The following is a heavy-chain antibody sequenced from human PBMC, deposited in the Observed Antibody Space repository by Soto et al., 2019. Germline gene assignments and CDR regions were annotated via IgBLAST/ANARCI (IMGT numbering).Heavy chain of an antibody. D-gene: IGHD2-8*02. CDR1: GFSFTSYW. CDR3: AKRELNSTGFLY. CDR2: INTDGSST. J-gene: IGHJ4*02. V-gene: IGHV3-74*01. Sequence: EVQLVESGGGLVQPGGSLRLSCATSGFSFTSYWMHWVRQTPGKGLEWVSRINTDGSSTSYADSVKGRFTISRDNAKNTLYLQMNSLRAEDTALYFCAKRELNSTGFLYWGQGTQVSVSS.